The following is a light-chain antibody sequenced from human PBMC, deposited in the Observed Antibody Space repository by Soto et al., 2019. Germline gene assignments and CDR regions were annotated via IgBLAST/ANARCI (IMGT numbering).Light chain of an antibody. V-gene: IGKV1-39*01. CDR1: QSISSY. CDR2: AAS. Sequence: DIQMTQSPSSLSASVGDRVTITCRASQSISSYLNWYQQKPGKAPKLLIYAASSLQSGVPSRFSGSGSGTDFTLTISSLQPDDFATYYCQDYSPYSWTFGQGTKVDIK. CDR3: QDYSPYSWT. J-gene: IGKJ1*01.